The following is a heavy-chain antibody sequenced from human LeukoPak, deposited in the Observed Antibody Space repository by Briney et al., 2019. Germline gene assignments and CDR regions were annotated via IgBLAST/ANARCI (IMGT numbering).Heavy chain of an antibody. V-gene: IGHV1-18*01. J-gene: IGHJ3*02. CDR3: ATDWDYYDSSGYQLDAFDI. CDR2: ISAYNGNT. D-gene: IGHD3-22*01. CDR1: GYTFTSYG. Sequence: GASVKVSCKASGYTFTSYGISWVRQAPGQGLEWMGWISAYNGNTNYAQKLQGRVTMTTDTSTSTAYMELRSLRSDDTAVYYCATDWDYYDSSGYQLDAFDIWGQGTMVTVSS.